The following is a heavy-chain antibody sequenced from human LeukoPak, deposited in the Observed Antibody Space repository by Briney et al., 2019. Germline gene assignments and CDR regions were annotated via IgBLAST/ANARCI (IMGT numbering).Heavy chain of an antibody. CDR3: AREGYGDYGGFDY. CDR1: GDSITTTTSDY. Sequence: SETLPLTCTVSGDSITTTTSDYWGWIRQPPGKGLEWIATIYYSGTTYYNPSLRSRVTISIDTSNNQFSLKVSSVTAADTALYYCAREGYGDYGGFDYWGQGTLVTVSP. J-gene: IGHJ4*02. D-gene: IGHD4-17*01. V-gene: IGHV4-39*07. CDR2: IYYSGTT.